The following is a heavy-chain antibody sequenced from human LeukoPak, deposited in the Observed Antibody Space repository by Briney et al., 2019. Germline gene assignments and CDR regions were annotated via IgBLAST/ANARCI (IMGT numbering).Heavy chain of an antibody. CDR2: IVVGSGNT. CDR3: ASTGYSSGFDY. Sequence: SVKVSCKASGFTFTSSAVQWVRQARGQRLEWIGWIVVGSGNTNYAQKFQGRVTMTRDTSTSTVYMELSSLRSEDTAVYYCASTGYSSGFDYWGQGTLVTVSS. CDR1: GFTFTSSA. V-gene: IGHV1-58*01. J-gene: IGHJ4*02. D-gene: IGHD6-19*01.